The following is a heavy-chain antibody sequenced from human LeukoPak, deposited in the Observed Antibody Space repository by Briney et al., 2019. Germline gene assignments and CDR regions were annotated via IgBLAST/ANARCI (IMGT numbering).Heavy chain of an antibody. Sequence: ASVKVSCKASGYTFTSYYMHWVRQAPGQGLEWMGIINPNSGGTNYAQKFQGRVTMTRDTSISTAYMELSRLRSDDTAVYYCARGSRPVYNLLTGKRYFDYWGQGTLLTVSS. D-gene: IGHD3-9*01. CDR2: INPNSGGT. CDR3: ARGSRPVYNLLTGKRYFDY. CDR1: GYTFTSYY. J-gene: IGHJ4*02. V-gene: IGHV1-2*02.